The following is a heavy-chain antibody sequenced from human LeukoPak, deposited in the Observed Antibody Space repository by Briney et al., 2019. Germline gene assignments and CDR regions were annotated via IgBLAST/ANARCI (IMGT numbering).Heavy chain of an antibody. J-gene: IGHJ4*02. D-gene: IGHD4-17*01. Sequence: ETLSLTCTVSGGSISSSSYYWGWVRQAPGKGLEWVADIKQDGSEKYYVDSVKGRFTISRDNAKNSLSLQMNSLRAEDTAVYYCAKVHYGDFPFDYWGQGTLVTVSS. CDR1: GGSISSSSYY. CDR2: IKQDGSEK. CDR3: AKVHYGDFPFDY. V-gene: IGHV3-7*03.